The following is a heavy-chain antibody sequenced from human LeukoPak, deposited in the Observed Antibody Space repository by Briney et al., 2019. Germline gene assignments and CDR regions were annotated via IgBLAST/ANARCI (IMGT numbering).Heavy chain of an antibody. J-gene: IGHJ4*02. CDR2: IYYSGST. V-gene: IGHV4-59*12. CDR1: GGSISSYY. D-gene: IGHD3-16*01. CDR3: ARRLGGARNYFDY. Sequence: SETLSLTCTVSGGSISSYYWSWIRQPPGKGLEWVGYIYYSGSTNYNPSLKSRAAISVDTSKNQFSLNLSSVTAADTAVYYCARRLGGARNYFDYWGQGTLVTVSS.